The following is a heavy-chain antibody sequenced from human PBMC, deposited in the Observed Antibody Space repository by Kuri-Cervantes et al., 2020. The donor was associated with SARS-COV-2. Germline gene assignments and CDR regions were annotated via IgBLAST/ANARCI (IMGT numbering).Heavy chain of an antibody. D-gene: IGHD6-19*01. CDR3: ARDQGYSSGWFDY. CDR1: GYNFNSYG. J-gene: IGHJ4*02. CDR2: ISGYSGNT. V-gene: IGHV1-18*01. Sequence: ASVKVSCKTSGYNFNSYGVTWVRQAPGQGLEWMGWISGYSGNTDYAQRFQDRVILTRDTYTGTAYMELRSLRSDDTAVYYCARDQGYSSGWFDYWGQGTLVTVSS.